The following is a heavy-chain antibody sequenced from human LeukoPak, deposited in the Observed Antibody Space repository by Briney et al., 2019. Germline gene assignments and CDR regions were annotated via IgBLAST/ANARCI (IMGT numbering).Heavy chain of an antibody. CDR1: GGSMSGFF. V-gene: IGHV4-4*07. J-gene: IGHJ4*02. CDR3: AREAFSGSPGNDY. Sequence: SETLSLTCTVSGGSMSGFFWSWIRRPAGKGLEWIGRVYMTDSATYSPSLKSRVSMSIDTSKKQFSLKLSSVTAADTAVYYCAREAFSGSPGNDYWGQGTLVTVSS. D-gene: IGHD1-26*01. CDR2: VYMTDSA.